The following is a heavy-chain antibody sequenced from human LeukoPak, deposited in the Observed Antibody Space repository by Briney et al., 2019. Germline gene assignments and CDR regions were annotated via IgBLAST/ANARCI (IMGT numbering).Heavy chain of an antibody. V-gene: IGHV4-38-2*02. J-gene: IGHJ4*02. D-gene: IGHD3-10*01. Sequence: PSETLSLTCTVSGYSISSGYYWDWIRQPPGKGLEWIGEINHSGSTNYNPSLKSRVTISVDTSKNQFSLKLNSVTAADTAVYYCARGKEVITMLRGLKPGYYFDYWGQGTLVTVSS. CDR1: GYSISSGYY. CDR3: ARGKEVITMLRGLKPGYYFDY. CDR2: INHSGST.